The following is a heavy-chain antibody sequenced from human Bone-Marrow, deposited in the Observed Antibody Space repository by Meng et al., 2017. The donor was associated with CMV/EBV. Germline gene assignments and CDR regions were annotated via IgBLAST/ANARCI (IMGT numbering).Heavy chain of an antibody. V-gene: IGHV4-4*01. CDR3: ARSPGWWSLDY. Sequence: AVSGAYINARSTWWSWVRQPPGKGLERIGEVSHSGSAKYIPSLKSRVTISMDLTRNHFSLKLTSVTAADTGVYFCARSPGWWSLDYWGQGALVTVSS. D-gene: IGHD2-15*01. J-gene: IGHJ4*02. CDR2: VSHSGSA. CDR1: GAYINARSTW.